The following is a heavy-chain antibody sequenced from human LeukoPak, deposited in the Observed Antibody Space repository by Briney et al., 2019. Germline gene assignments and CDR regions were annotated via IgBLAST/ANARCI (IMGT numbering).Heavy chain of an antibody. Sequence: PSETLSLTCPVSGGFFISSTYYWGWIRQPPVKGLEGIGSIHLSERTYHNPSLKSRVSISVDTSKNQFSLKLSSLTAAATDVYYCARQGREYTSGWFPDNWGQGPLVIVSS. J-gene: IGHJ4*02. V-gene: IGHV4-39*01. CDR1: GGFFISSTYY. D-gene: IGHD6-19*01. CDR2: IHLSERT. CDR3: ARQGREYTSGWFPDN.